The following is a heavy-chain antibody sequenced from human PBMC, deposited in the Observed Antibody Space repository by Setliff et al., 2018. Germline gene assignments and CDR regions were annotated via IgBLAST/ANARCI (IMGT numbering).Heavy chain of an antibody. D-gene: IGHD5-12*01. V-gene: IGHV4-59*01. J-gene: IGHJ4*02. CDR2: IYYSGTT. Sequence: PSETLSLTCAVSGGSLSTYYWTWIRQPPGKGLEWIGYIYYSGTTKYNPSLKSRVTISVDTSKNQFSLKLSSVAAADTAVYYCARGGTYRYFDSWGQGSQVTVS. CDR3: ARGGTYRYFDS. CDR1: GGSLSTYY.